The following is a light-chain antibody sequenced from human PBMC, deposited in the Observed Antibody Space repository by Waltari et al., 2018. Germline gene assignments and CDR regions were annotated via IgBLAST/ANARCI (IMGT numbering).Light chain of an antibody. CDR3: QQYDISPLT. V-gene: IGKV3-20*01. CDR2: GAS. J-gene: IGKJ4*01. CDR1: QTVRTTY. Sequence: EIVLTQSPGTLSLSTGETATPACRPTQTVRTTYLTWYQQKPGQAPTLLIYGASSRATGIPYRFSGSGSGTDFSLTISSLEPEDFAVYYCQQYDISPLTFGGGTKVEIK.